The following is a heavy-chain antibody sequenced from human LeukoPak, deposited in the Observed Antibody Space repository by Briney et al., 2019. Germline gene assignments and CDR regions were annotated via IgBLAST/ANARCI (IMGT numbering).Heavy chain of an antibody. J-gene: IGHJ4*02. Sequence: GGSLRLSCAASGFTFSSYSMSWVRQAPGKGLEWVSAISGSGGSTYYADSVKGRFTISRDNSKNTLYLQMNSLRAEDTAVYYCAKDGAGSQSYCSSTSCYVDYWGQGTLVTVSS. D-gene: IGHD2-2*01. CDR2: ISGSGGST. V-gene: IGHV3-23*01. CDR1: GFTFSSYS. CDR3: AKDGAGSQSYCSSTSCYVDY.